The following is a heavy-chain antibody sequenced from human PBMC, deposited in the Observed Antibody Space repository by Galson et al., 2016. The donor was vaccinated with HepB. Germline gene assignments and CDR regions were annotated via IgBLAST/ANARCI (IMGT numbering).Heavy chain of an antibody. Sequence: SLRLSCAASGFTFITYSMNWVRQAPGKGLEWVSSISGTGTYIYYAESVKGRFTISRDNAKNLLYLQMNSLRAEDTAVYYCARGSNYDILNGYLSWGQGTLVTVSS. CDR1: GFTFITYS. D-gene: IGHD3-9*01. CDR3: ARGSNYDILNGYLS. V-gene: IGHV3-21*06. J-gene: IGHJ4*02. CDR2: ISGTGTYI.